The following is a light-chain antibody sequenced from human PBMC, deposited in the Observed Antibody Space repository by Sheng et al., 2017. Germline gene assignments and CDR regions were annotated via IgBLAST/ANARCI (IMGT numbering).Light chain of an antibody. CDR1: QSVSNY. J-gene: IGKJ3*01. V-gene: IGKV3-11*01. CDR3: QQRSNWPLFT. Sequence: EIVMTQSPATLSLSPGERATLSCRASQSVSNYLAWYQQKPGQAPRLLIYDASNRATGIPARFSGSGSGTDFTLTISSLEPEDFAVYYCQQRSNWPLFTFGPGTKVDIK. CDR2: DAS.